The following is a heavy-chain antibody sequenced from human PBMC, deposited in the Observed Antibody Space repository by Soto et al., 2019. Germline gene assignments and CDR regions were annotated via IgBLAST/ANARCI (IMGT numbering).Heavy chain of an antibody. D-gene: IGHD6-6*01. CDR2: MKPKSGDT. CDR3: VRRRAVVAARPYYYYAMDV. V-gene: IGHV1-8*01. Sequence: QVQLVQSGAEVKKPGASVKVSCKTSGYTFTSYDINWVRQAPGQGLEWMGWMKPKSGDTGYAPKFQGRVNMTRNTSTGTAYMELSSLISEDTAVYYCVRRRAVVAARPYYYYAMDVWGQGTTVTVSS. J-gene: IGHJ6*02. CDR1: GYTFTSYD.